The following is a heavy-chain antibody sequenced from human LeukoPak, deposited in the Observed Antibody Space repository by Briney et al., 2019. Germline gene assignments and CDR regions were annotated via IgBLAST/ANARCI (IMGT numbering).Heavy chain of an antibody. J-gene: IGHJ4*02. CDR2: INPSGGST. CDR3: ARVRFGKFGTVY. Sequence: ASVKVSCKASGYTFTSYYMHWVRQAPGQGLEWMGIINPSGGSTSYAQKFQGRVTMTGDTSTSTVYMELSSLRSEDTAVYYCARVRFGKFGTVYWGQGTLVSVSS. D-gene: IGHD3-10*01. V-gene: IGHV1-46*01. CDR1: GYTFTSYY.